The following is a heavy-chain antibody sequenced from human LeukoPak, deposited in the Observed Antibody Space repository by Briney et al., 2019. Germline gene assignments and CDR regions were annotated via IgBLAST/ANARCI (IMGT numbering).Heavy chain of an antibody. CDR1: GGSISSYY. V-gene: IGHV4-4*07. CDR3: ARGQSYYYDSSGYYIDY. CDR2: IYTSGST. Sequence: SETLSLTCTVSGGSISSYYWSWIRQPAGKGLEWIGRIYTSGSTNYNPSLKSRVTMSVDTSKNQFSLKLSSVTAADTAVYYCARGQSYYYDSSGYYIDYWGQGTLVTVSS. J-gene: IGHJ4*02. D-gene: IGHD3-22*01.